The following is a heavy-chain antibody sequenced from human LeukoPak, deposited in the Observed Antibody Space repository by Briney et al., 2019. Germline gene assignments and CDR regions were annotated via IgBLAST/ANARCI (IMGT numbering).Heavy chain of an antibody. CDR1: GGSISSYH. CDR2: FYYSGST. Sequence: SETLSLTCTVSGGSISSYHWSWIRQPPGKGLEWVGYFYYSGSTNYNPSLKSRVTISVDTSKNQFSLKLSSVTAADTAVYYCSGSYLYSYYYYMDVWGKGTTVSISS. D-gene: IGHD1-26*01. CDR3: SGSYLYSYYYYMDV. J-gene: IGHJ6*03. V-gene: IGHV4-59*01.